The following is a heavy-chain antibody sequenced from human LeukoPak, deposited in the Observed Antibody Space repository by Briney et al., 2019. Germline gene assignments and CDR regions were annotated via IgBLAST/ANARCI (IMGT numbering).Heavy chain of an antibody. J-gene: IGHJ4*02. CDR3: ARVDGITMVRGAKYFDY. CDR2: INHSGST. Sequence: SETLSLTCAVYGGSFSVYYWSWIRQPPGKGLEWIGEINHSGSTNYNPSLKSRVTISVDTSKNQFSLKLSSVTAADTAVYYCARVDGITMVRGAKYFDYWGQGTLVTVSS. V-gene: IGHV4-34*01. CDR1: GGSFSVYY. D-gene: IGHD3-10*01.